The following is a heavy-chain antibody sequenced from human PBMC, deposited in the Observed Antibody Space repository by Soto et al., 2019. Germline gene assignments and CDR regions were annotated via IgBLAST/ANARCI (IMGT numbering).Heavy chain of an antibody. CDR2: IYFSGIT. CDR1: GGSVNSGTYY. D-gene: IGHD1-7*01. J-gene: IGHJ4*02. V-gene: IGHV4-61*01. Sequence: SETLSLTCTVSGGSVNSGTYYWTWIRQPPGKGLEWIGNIYFSGITNYNSSLKSRVTISLDTSKNQFSLRLTSVTTADTAVYYCARENFGTASFDYWGQGTLVTVSS. CDR3: ARENFGTASFDY.